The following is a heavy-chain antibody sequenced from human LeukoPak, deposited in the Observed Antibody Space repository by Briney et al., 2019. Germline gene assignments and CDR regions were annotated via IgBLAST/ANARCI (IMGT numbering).Heavy chain of an antibody. J-gene: IGHJ3*02. Sequence: GGSLRLSCAASGFTFSSYSMNWVRQAPGKGLEWVSSISSSSSYIYYADSVKGRFTISRDNAKNSLYLQMNSLRAEDTAVYYCARDPPFRKLAHDAFDIWGQGTMVTVSS. D-gene: IGHD6-6*01. CDR2: ISSSSSYI. CDR3: ARDPPFRKLAHDAFDI. CDR1: GFTFSSYS. V-gene: IGHV3-21*01.